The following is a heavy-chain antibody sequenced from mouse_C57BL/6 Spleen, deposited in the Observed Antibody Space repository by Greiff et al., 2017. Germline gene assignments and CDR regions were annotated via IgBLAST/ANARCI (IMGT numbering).Heavy chain of an antibody. V-gene: IGHV1-61*01. CDR3: AREGVSGYAMDY. J-gene: IGHJ4*01. Sequence: QVQLQQSGAELVRPGSSVKLSCKASGYTFTSYWMDWVKQRPGQGLEWIGNIYPSDSETHYNPKFKDKATSTVDKSSSTAYMQLSSLTSEDSAVYYGAREGVSGYAMDYWGQGTSVTVS. CDR2: IYPSDSET. CDR1: GYTFTSYW. D-gene: IGHD1-3*01.